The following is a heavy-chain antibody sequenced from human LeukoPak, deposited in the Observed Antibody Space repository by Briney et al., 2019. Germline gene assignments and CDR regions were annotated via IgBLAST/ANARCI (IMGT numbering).Heavy chain of an antibody. Sequence: PGGSLRLSCTTSGFTFSHYAMHWVRQAPGKGLEWVAVIWNNGSDKYYGDSVKGRFTISRDNSKKTVYLQLSSLRVEDTAVYYCAKDAERGFDFSNSLQSWGQGTLVTDSS. V-gene: IGHV3-33*06. J-gene: IGHJ4*02. CDR1: GFTFSHYA. CDR3: AKDAERGFDFSNSLQS. CDR2: IWNNGSDK. D-gene: IGHD4-11*01.